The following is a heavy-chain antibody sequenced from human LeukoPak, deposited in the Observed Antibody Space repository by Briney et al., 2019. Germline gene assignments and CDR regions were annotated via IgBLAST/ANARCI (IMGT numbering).Heavy chain of an antibody. CDR1: AGSISSYY. Sequence: PSETLSPTCTVSAGSISSYYWSWIRPPPGKGLEWIGSTSYSGCNNYNPTLKSRVTIPVDTSKNQFSLKLSSVTAADTAVYYCARYVWGSYPTFEDYWGQGTLVTVSS. D-gene: IGHD3-16*02. J-gene: IGHJ4*02. CDR2: TSYSGCN. CDR3: ARYVWGSYPTFEDY. V-gene: IGHV4-59*01.